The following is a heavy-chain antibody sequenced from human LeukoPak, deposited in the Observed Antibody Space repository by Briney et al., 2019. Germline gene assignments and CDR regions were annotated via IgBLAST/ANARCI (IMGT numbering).Heavy chain of an antibody. CDR1: GDSVSSNSPA. Sequence: SQTLSLPYAISGDSVSSNSPAWNWIRQSPSRGLEWLGRTYYRPKWYNQYAVSVESRITINPDTSKNQFSLQLNSVTPEDTAVYYCAVARSDYYLAIDYWAQGTLVTVSS. D-gene: IGHD3-22*01. V-gene: IGHV6-1*01. CDR3: AVARSDYYLAIDY. CDR2: TYYRPKWYN. J-gene: IGHJ4*02.